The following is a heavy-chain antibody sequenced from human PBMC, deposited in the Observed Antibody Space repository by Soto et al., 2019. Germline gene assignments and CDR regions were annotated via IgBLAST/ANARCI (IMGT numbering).Heavy chain of an antibody. CDR1: GGSISSYY. CDR2: TDYSGNT. V-gene: IGHV4-59*12. Sequence: SETLSLTCTVSGGSISSYYWSWIRQPPGKGLEWIGYTDYSGNTNYNPSLKSRVTISGDTSKNQFSLRLSSVTAADTAVYYCARGVTNYDFWSGYLGQNYYCYYMDVWGKGTTVTVSS. CDR3: ARGVTNYDFWSGYLGQNYYCYYMDV. J-gene: IGHJ6*03. D-gene: IGHD3-3*01.